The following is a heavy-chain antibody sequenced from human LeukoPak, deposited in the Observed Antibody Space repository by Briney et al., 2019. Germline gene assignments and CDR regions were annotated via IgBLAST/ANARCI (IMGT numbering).Heavy chain of an antibody. Sequence: PGGSLRLSCAASGFTFSSYWMSWVRQAPGKGLEWVANIKRDGSEEYYMDSVRGRFTISRDNARNSLYLQMNSLRDEDTAVYYCAKWLVVGSTHSIDFWGQETLVTVSS. J-gene: IGHJ4*02. CDR2: IKRDGSEE. CDR1: GFTFSSYW. V-gene: IGHV3-7*01. CDR3: AKWLVVGSTHSIDF. D-gene: IGHD3-22*01.